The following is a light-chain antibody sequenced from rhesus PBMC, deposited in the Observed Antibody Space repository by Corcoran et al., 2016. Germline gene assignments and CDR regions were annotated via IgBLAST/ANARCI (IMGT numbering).Light chain of an antibody. V-gene: IGKV3-31*02. J-gene: IGKJ1*01. CDR3: QETSNLWT. CDR1: QSVSSK. Sequence: EIVMTQSPATLSLSPGETATISCRTSQSVSSKLAWYQQKPGQAPRLLIYGASSRATVIPDRFRVSGSGTDVTLTISSLEPEDFAVYYCQETSNLWTFGQGTKVEIK. CDR2: GAS.